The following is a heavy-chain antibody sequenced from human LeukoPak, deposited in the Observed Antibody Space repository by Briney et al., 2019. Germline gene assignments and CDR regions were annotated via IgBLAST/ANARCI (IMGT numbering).Heavy chain of an antibody. CDR2: FDPEDGET. CDR3: ATDPPLYCSGGSCYSLGAFDI. CDR1: GYTLTELS. V-gene: IGHV1-24*01. Sequence: AASVKVSCKVSGYTLTELSMHWVRQAPGKGLEWMGGFDPEDGETIYAQKFQGRVTMTEDTSTDTAYMKLSSLRSEDTAVYYCATDPPLYCSGGSCYSLGAFDIWGQGTMVTVSS. J-gene: IGHJ3*02. D-gene: IGHD2-15*01.